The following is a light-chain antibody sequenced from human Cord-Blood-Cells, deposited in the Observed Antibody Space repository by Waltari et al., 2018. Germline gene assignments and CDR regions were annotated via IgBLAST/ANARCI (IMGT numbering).Light chain of an antibody. CDR3: SSYTSSSTLV. CDR1: SSDVGGYNY. J-gene: IGLJ3*02. Sequence: QSALTQPASVSGSPGPSITISCTGTSSDVGGYNYVSWYQQHPGKAPKLMIYDVSNRPSGVSNCFSGSKSGNTASLTISGLQAEDEADYYCSSYTSSSTLVFGGGTKLTVL. V-gene: IGLV2-14*03. CDR2: DVS.